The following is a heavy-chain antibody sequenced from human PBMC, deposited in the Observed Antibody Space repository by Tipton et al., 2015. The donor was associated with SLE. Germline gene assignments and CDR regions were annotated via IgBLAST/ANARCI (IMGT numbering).Heavy chain of an antibody. V-gene: IGHV3-7*01. D-gene: IGHD3-16*01. CDR2: INQDGSEK. CDR3: ARNLGSYYGMDV. Sequence: GSLRLSCAASGFTFSDYWMTWVRQAPGKGLEWVANINQDGSEKYLVDSVKGRFTISRDNANNTHLQMNSLRAEDTAVYYCARNLGSYYGMDVWGQGTTVTVS. J-gene: IGHJ6*02. CDR1: GFTFSDYW.